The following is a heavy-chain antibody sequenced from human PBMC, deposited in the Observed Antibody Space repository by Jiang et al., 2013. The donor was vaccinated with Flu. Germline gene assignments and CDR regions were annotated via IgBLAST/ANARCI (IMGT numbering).Heavy chain of an antibody. CDR1: GYTFTSYA. CDR2: INAGNGNT. CDR3: ARDRISDVVPYYFDY. J-gene: IGHJ4*02. D-gene: IGHD2-21*01. V-gene: IGHV1-3*01. Sequence: SGAEVKKPGASVKVSCKASGYTFTSYAMHWVRQAPGQRLEWMGWINAGNGNTKYSRKFQGRVTITRDTSASTAYMELSSLRSEDTAVYYCARDRISDVVPYYFDYWGQGTLVTVSS.